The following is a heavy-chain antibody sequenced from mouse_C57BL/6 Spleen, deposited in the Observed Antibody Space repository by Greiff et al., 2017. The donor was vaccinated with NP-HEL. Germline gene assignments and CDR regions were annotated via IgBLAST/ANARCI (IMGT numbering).Heavy chain of an antibody. CDR2: INPNNGGT. D-gene: IGHD1-1*01. J-gene: IGHJ4*01. CDR1: GYTFTDYY. CDR3: ARLRGSRYYYAMDY. V-gene: IGHV1-26*01. Sequence: VQLQQSGPELVKPGASVKISCKASGYTFTDYYMNWVKQSHGKSLEWIGDINPNNGGTSYNQKFKGKATLTVDKSSSTAYMELRSLTSEDSAVYYCARLRGSRYYYAMDYWGQGTSVTVSS.